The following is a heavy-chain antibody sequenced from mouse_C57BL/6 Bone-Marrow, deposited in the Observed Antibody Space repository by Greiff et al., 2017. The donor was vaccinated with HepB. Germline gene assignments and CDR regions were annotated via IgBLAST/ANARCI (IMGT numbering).Heavy chain of an antibody. Sequence: QVHVKQPGAELVRPGSSVKLSCKASGYTFTSYWMHWVKQRPIQGLEWIGNIDPSDSETHYNQKFKDKATLTVDKSSSTAYMQLSSLTSEDSAVYYCAVYYYGSSYVDWFAYWGQGTLVTVSA. CDR1: GYTFTSYW. V-gene: IGHV1-52*01. CDR3: AVYYYGSSYVDWFAY. D-gene: IGHD1-1*01. J-gene: IGHJ3*01. CDR2: IDPSDSET.